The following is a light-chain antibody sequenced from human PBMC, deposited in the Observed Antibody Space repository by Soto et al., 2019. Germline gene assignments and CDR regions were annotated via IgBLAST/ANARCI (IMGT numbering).Light chain of an antibody. J-gene: IGLJ2*01. CDR3: SSYANNYVV. Sequence: QSALTQPASVSGSPGQSITISCTGTSSVVGSYSLVSWYQHHPGKAPKLVIYEGSERPSGVSHRFSGSKSGNTASLTVSGLQAEDEADYYCSSYANNYVVFGGGTKLTVL. CDR1: SSVVGSYSL. V-gene: IGLV2-23*01. CDR2: EGS.